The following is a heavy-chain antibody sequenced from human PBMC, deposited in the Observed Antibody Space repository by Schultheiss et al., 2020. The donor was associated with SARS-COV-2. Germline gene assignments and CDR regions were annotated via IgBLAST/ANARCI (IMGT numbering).Heavy chain of an antibody. Sequence: ASVKVSCKASGYTFTSYGISWVRQAPGQGLEWMGWISGYNDNTHYAQKFRGRVTITSDRSVSTAYMELSSLRSEDTAVYYCARDLAGPGFGELNYYYYGMDVWGQGTTVTVSS. CDR3: ARDLAGPGFGELNYYYYGMDV. D-gene: IGHD3-10*01. CDR2: ISGYNDNT. J-gene: IGHJ6*02. V-gene: IGHV1-18*04. CDR1: GYTFTSYG.